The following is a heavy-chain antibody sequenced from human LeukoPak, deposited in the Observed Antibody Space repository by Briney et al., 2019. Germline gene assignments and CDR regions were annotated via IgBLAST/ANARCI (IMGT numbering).Heavy chain of an antibody. J-gene: IGHJ4*02. CDR2: IYPGDSDT. CDR3: ARHITLSGSYYQPFDY. V-gene: IGHV5-51*01. Sequence: RGESLKISCKGSGYSFTSYWIGWVRQMPGKGLEWMGIIYPGDSDTRYSPSFQGQVTISADKSISTAYLQWSGLKASDTAVYYCARHITLSGSYYQPFDYWGQGTLVTVSS. D-gene: IGHD1-26*01. CDR1: GYSFTSYW.